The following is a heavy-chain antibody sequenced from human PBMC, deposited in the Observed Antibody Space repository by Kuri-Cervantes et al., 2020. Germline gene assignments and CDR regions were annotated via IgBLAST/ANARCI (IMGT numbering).Heavy chain of an antibody. CDR3: ARGPRWVRSRYNWFDP. V-gene: IGHV4-34*01. J-gene: IGHJ5*02. Sequence: SQTLSLTCAVYGGSFSGYYWSWIRQPPGKGLEWIGEINHSGSTNYNPSLMGRVTISGDTSKKQFSLKLSSVTAADTAVYYCARGPRWVRSRYNWFDPWGQGTLVTVSS. D-gene: IGHD1-26*01. CDR2: INHSGST. CDR1: GGSFSGYY.